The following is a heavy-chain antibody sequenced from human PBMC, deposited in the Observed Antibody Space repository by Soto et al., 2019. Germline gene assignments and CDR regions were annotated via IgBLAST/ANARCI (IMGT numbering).Heavy chain of an antibody. D-gene: IGHD3-10*01. J-gene: IGHJ4*02. CDR1: GFVFKNAR. CDR2: IRSSAERGTT. V-gene: IGHV3-15*07. CDR3: YHYGSGSYSTDY. Sequence: EVQMVESGGGLVKPGGSLRLSCAASGFVFKNARMSWARQAPGRGLEWVGHIRSSAERGTTDYAAPVKGRFTISRDDSQNTLYLQMHSLKTEDTAVYFCYHYGSGSYSTDYWGQGTLVTVS.